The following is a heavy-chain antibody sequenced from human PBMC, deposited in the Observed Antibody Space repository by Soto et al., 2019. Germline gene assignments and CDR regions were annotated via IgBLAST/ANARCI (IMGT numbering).Heavy chain of an antibody. D-gene: IGHD3-9*01. J-gene: IGHJ4*02. CDR1: GFTFSSYA. CDR2: ISYDGSNK. Sequence: PGGSLRLSCAASGFTFSSYAMHWVRQAPGKGLEWVAVISYDGSNKYYADSVKGRFTISRDNSKNALYLQMNSLRAEDTAVYYCARGPDYEILTGYFLWGPGTLLTVFS. CDR3: ARGPDYEILTGYFL. V-gene: IGHV3-30-3*01.